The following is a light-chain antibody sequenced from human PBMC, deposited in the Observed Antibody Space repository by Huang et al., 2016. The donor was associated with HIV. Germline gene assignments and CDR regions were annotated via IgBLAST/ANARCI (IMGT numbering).Light chain of an antibody. CDR3: QQRSNWIT. CDR1: QSVNGY. CDR2: DTS. Sequence: EIVLTQSPATLSMSPGDTATISCRASQSVNGYLAWFQQRLGQAPRLLIYDTSKRATGIPARFSGSGSGTDYTLTISSLEPEDFAVYYCQQRSNWITFGQGTRLDIK. J-gene: IGKJ5*01. V-gene: IGKV3-11*01.